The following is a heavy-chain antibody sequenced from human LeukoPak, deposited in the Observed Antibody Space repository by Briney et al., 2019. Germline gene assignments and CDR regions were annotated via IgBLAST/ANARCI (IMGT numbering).Heavy chain of an antibody. CDR1: GFTFSNYA. J-gene: IGHJ5*02. CDR2: ISGGGGST. D-gene: IGHD3-3*01. Sequence: GGSLRLSCAASGFTFSNYAMNWVRQAPGKGLEWVTGISGGGGSTYYADSVKGRFTISRDNSKNTLDLQMNSLRAEDTAVYYCAKNPYYDFSSGYSNWFDPWGHGALVTVSS. CDR3: AKNPYYDFSSGYSNWFDP. V-gene: IGHV3-23*01.